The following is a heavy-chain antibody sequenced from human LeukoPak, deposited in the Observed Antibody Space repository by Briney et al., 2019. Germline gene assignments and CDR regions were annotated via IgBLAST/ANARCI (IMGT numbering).Heavy chain of an antibody. D-gene: IGHD3-16*01. J-gene: IGHJ5*02. CDR2: ISSSSSYI. CDR3: ARDGGGFDP. CDR1: EFSVGSNY. V-gene: IGHV3-21*01. Sequence: GGSLRLSCAASEFSVGSNYMTWVRQAPGKGLEWVSSISSSSSYIYYSDSVKGRFTISRDNAKNSLYLQMNSLRAEDTAVYYCARDGGGFDPWGQGTLVTVSS.